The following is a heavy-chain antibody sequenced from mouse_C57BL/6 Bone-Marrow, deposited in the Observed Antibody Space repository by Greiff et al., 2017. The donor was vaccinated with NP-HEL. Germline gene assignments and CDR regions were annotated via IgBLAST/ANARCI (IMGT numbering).Heavy chain of an antibody. Sequence: VQLQQSGAELVRPGASVKLSCTASGFNIKDDYMHWVKQRPEQGLEWIGWIDPENGDTEYASKFQGKATITADTSSNTAYLQLRSLTSEDTAVYYCSSNWYFDVWGTGTTVTVSS. CDR1: GFNIKDDY. CDR3: SSNWYFDV. V-gene: IGHV14-4*01. CDR2: IDPENGDT. J-gene: IGHJ1*03.